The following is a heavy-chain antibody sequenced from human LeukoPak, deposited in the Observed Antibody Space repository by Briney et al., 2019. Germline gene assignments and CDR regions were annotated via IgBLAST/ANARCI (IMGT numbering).Heavy chain of an antibody. V-gene: IGHV4-59*08. CDR2: IYYSGST. D-gene: IGHD2-21*02. J-gene: IGHJ4*02. Sequence: SETLSLTCTVSGGSISSYYWSWIRQPPGKGLEWIGYIYYSGSTNYNPPLKSRVTISVDTSKNQFSLKLSSVTAADTAVYYCARTGPFPMQCGGDCHRLYFDYWGQGTLVTVSS. CDR3: ARTGPFPMQCGGDCHRLYFDY. CDR1: GGSISSYY.